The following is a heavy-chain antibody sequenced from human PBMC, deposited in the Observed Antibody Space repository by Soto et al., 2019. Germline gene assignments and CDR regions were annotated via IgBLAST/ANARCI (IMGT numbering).Heavy chain of an antibody. CDR3: TRHADGVTPPYGMGV. Sequence: QMQLHESGPGLVKPSETLSLTCSVSGGSISTSNQWCGWIRQPTGKGLEWIGSISHRGTTNYHPSLQSRVSISADTSKTQFSLNLRSVTVADTAVYYCTRHADGVTPPYGMGVWGQGTTVIVSS. CDR2: ISHRGTT. J-gene: IGHJ6*02. V-gene: IGHV4-39*01. CDR1: GGSISTSNQW. D-gene: IGHD2-21*02.